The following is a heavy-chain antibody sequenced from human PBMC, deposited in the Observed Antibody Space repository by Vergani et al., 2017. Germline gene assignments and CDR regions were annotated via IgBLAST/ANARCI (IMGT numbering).Heavy chain of an antibody. CDR1: GGSVDSRKHY. Sequence: QVLLQESGPGLVKPSETLSLTCTVSGGSVDSRKHYWGWIRQPPGKGLEWIGTVSYSGATYYTPSLKNRVKVSLNTSENQFSLQMSSVTAADTAVYYCARKHISNYYDSSGYYYMGYYYGMDVWGQGTTVTVSS. CDR2: VSYSGAT. V-gene: IGHV4-39*01. D-gene: IGHD3-22*01. J-gene: IGHJ6*02. CDR3: ARKHISNYYDSSGYYYMGYYYGMDV.